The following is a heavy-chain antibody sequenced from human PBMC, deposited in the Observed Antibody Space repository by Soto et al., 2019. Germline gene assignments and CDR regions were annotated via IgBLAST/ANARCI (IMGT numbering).Heavy chain of an antibody. J-gene: IGHJ4*01. Sequence: PGESQKISSKGFGYRFSNSWIGWVSQMTGKGLEWMGIIYPGDSQTRDSPSFQGHVSISVDTSVNTVYLQWSSLTPSDTAMDLCASQPESTRLKECFGFWGRGTLVAVSS. V-gene: IGHV5-51*01. CDR3: ASQPESTRLKECFGF. D-gene: IGHD3-10*01. CDR2: IYPGDSQT. CDR1: GYRFSNSW.